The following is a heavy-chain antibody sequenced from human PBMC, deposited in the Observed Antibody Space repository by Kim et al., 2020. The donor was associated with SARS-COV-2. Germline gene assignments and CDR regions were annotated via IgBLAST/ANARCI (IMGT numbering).Heavy chain of an antibody. D-gene: IGHD3-16*01. J-gene: IGHJ6*02. CDR3: AKDMAGGGYGMDV. Sequence: YADSVKGRFTISRDNSKNSLYLQMNSLRTEDTALYYCAKDMAGGGYGMDVWGQGTTVTVSS. V-gene: IGHV3-43*01.